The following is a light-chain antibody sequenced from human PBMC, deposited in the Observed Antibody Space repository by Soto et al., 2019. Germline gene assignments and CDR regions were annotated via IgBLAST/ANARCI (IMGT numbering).Light chain of an antibody. CDR1: QSVSNNY. CDR2: GAS. Sequence: EIVLTQSPGTLSLSPGERATLSCRASQSVSNNYLAWYQQKPGQAPRLLIYGASSRATGIPDRFSGSGSGTDFTLTISRLEPEDSAVYYCQQYGSSSITFGQGTRLEIK. V-gene: IGKV3-20*01. CDR3: QQYGSSSIT. J-gene: IGKJ5*01.